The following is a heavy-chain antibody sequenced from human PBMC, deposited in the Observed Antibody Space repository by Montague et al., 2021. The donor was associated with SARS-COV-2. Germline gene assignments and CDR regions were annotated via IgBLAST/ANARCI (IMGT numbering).Heavy chain of an antibody. CDR3: VRLRPGGSLSGDMDYCDY. J-gene: IGHJ4*02. V-gene: IGHV2-70*11. CDR1: GFSLTTNGMC. D-gene: IGHD5-12*01. CDR2: XDWVDDK. Sequence: PALVKPTQTLTLTCTFSGFSLTTNGMCVSWLRQPPGKALEWLARXDWVDDKYYSTSLNTRLTISKHTSKNQVVLTMTNMDPVDTATYYCVRLRPGGSLSGDMDYCDYWGLGTLVTVSS.